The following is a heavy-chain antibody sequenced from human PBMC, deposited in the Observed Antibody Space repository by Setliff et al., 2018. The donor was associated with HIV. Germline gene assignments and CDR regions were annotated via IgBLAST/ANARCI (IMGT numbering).Heavy chain of an antibody. CDR1: GGSSSNDY. CDR3: AREYYRSDGYYSGWKYYYMDV. D-gene: IGHD3-3*01. Sequence: SETLSLTCTVSGGSSSNDYWTWVRQPPGKGLEWIGNIHTSGTTKYNPSLNSRVTISVDMSKSQFSLRLSSVTAADTAMYYCAREYYRSDGYYSGWKYYYMDVWGKGTTVTVSS. CDR2: IHTSGTT. V-gene: IGHV4-4*08. J-gene: IGHJ6*03.